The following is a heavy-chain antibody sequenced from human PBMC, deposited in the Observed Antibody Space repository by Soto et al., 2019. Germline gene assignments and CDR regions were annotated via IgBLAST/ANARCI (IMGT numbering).Heavy chain of an antibody. D-gene: IGHD6-13*01. J-gene: IGHJ6*02. Sequence: EVQLLESGGGLVQPGGSLRLSCAASGFTFSSYAMSWVRQAPGKGLEWVSAISGSGGSTYYADSVKGRFTISRDNYKNTLYLQMNSLRAEDTAVYYCAKDRQIAAAGTWYYYGMDVWGQGTTVTVSS. CDR1: GFTFSSYA. CDR3: AKDRQIAAAGTWYYYGMDV. V-gene: IGHV3-23*01. CDR2: ISGSGGST.